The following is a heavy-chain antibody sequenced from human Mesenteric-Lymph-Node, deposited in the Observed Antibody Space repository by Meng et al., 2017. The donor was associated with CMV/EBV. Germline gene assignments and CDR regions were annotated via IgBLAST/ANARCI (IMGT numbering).Heavy chain of an antibody. Sequence: GESLKISCAASGFTFSTYTMNWVRQAPGKGLGWVSRINSEGSSTSYADSVKGRFTISRDNAKNTLYLQMNSLRAEDTAVYYCASGVMVRGAYGMDVWGQGTTVTVSS. CDR1: GFTFSTYT. CDR3: ASGVMVRGAYGMDV. J-gene: IGHJ6*02. CDR2: INSEGSST. V-gene: IGHV3-74*01. D-gene: IGHD3-10*01.